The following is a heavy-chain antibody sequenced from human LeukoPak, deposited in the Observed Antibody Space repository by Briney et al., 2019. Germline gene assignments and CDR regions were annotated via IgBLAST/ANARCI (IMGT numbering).Heavy chain of an antibody. D-gene: IGHD4-17*01. CDR2: IYPDDSDT. CDR1: GYSFTTYC. J-gene: IGHJ4*02. Sequence: GEPLKISCKRSGYSFTTYCIGWVPQIPGKGPEWIGIIYPDDSDTRYSTPFQGKVTIPPDKSISTTYLQWSSLKVSDTAMYFCARHLDGDYVLYYWGEGALVTVS. CDR3: ARHLDGDYVLYY. V-gene: IGHV5-51*01.